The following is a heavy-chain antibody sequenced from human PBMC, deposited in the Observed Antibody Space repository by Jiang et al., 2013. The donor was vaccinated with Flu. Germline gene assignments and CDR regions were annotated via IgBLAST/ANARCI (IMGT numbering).Heavy chain of an antibody. J-gene: IGHJ4*02. CDR2: IYYSGST. CDR3: ARAIHYYDSSGYPTVNDF. Sequence: GSISSYYWSWIRQPPGKGLEWIGYIYYSGSTNYNPSLKSRVTISVDTSKNQFSLKLNSVTAADTAVYYCARAIHYYDSSGYPTVNDFWGQGTLVTVSS. CDR1: GSISSYY. D-gene: IGHD3-22*01. V-gene: IGHV4-59*01.